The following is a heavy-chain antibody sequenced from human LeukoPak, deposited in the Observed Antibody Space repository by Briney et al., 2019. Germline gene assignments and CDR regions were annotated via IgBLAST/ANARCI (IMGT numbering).Heavy chain of an antibody. Sequence: SETLSLTCAVSGGSISSGGYSWRWIRQPPGKGLEWIGSMYYRGSTYHNPSLKSRVTISVDTSKNQFSLKLSSVTAADTAVYYCARAYGSGIAWFDPWGQGTLVTVSS. V-gene: IGHV4-39*07. CDR3: ARAYGSGIAWFDP. CDR1: GGSISSGGYS. J-gene: IGHJ5*02. D-gene: IGHD3-10*01. CDR2: MYYRGST.